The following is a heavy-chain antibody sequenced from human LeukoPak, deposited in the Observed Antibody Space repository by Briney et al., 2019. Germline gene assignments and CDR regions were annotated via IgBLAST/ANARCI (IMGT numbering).Heavy chain of an antibody. V-gene: IGHV3-7*01. CDR1: GFTFSSYW. CDR3: ARDQVQYPYYYYYYMDV. CDR2: IKHDGSEK. D-gene: IGHD4-11*01. J-gene: IGHJ6*03. Sequence: PGGSLRLSCAASGFTFSSYWMSWVRQAPGKGLEWVANIKHDGSEKYYVDSVKGRFTISRDNAKNSLYLQMNSLRAEDTAVYYCARDQVQYPYYYYYYMDVWGKGTTVTVSS.